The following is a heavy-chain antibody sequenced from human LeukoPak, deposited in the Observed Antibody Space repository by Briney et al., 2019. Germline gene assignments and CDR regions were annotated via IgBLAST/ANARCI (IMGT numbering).Heavy chain of an antibody. J-gene: IGHJ4*02. CDR3: ARRSPLVAVTTAHYYDY. V-gene: IGHV4-39*01. Sequence: PLETLSLTCTVSGDSISSSNYFWGWIRQPPGKGLEWIGEISYSGNTYYNPSLKCRVTISMDTSKNQFSLNLNSVTASDTTVYYCARRSPLVAVTTAHYYDYWGPGTLVTVSS. D-gene: IGHD2-21*02. CDR2: ISYSGNT. CDR1: GDSISSSNYF.